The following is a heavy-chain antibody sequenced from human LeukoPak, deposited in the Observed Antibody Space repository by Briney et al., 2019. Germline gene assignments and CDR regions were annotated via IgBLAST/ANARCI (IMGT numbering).Heavy chain of an antibody. CDR3: ARAGPEYGSSNCFDP. V-gene: IGHV3-48*03. Sequence: PGGSLRLSCAASGFTFNSYEMNWVRQAPGKGLEWVSYMGSFSTSTKYADSVKGRFTISRDNAKNSLYLEMNNLRAEDTAVYYCARAGPEYGSSNCFDPWGQGTLVTVSS. D-gene: IGHD6-6*01. J-gene: IGHJ5*02. CDR2: MGSFSTST. CDR1: GFTFNSYE.